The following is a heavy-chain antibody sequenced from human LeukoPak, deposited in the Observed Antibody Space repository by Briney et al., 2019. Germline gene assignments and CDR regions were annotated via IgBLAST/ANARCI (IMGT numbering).Heavy chain of an antibody. CDR3: ARVRYIVVVPAAIRGPPDY. J-gene: IGHJ4*02. Sequence: SETLSLICAVYGGSFSGYYWSWIRQPPGKGLEWIGEINHSGSTDYNPSLKSRVTISVDTSKNQFSLKLSSVTAADTAVYYCARVRYIVVVPAAIRGPPDYWGQGTLVTVSS. CDR1: GGSFSGYY. V-gene: IGHV4-34*01. CDR2: INHSGST. D-gene: IGHD2-2*02.